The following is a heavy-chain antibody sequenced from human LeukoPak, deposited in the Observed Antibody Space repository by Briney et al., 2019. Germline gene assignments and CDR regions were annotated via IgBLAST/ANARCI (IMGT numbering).Heavy chain of an antibody. J-gene: IGHJ4*02. CDR3: ALYSSSSDY. D-gene: IGHD6-6*01. CDR2: IYDSGST. V-gene: IGHV4-59*01. CDR1: GGSTSSYY. Sequence: SETLSLTCTVSGGSTSSYYWGWIRQPPGKGLEWIGFIYDSGSTYYNPPLKSRVTISVDTSKNQFSLKLSSVTAADTAMYYCALYSSSSDYWGQGTLVTVSS.